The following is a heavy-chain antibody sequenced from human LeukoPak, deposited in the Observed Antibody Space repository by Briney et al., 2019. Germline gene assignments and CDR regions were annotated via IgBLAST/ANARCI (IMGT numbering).Heavy chain of an antibody. CDR1: GFTFSDYY. D-gene: IGHD1-26*01. J-gene: IGHJ4*02. CDR3: AKDEGLVGATSDY. Sequence: GGSLRLSCAASGFTFSDYYMSWIRQAPGKGLEWVSSISGGGGSTYYADSVKGRFTISRDNSKNTLFLQMNSLKAEDTAIYYCAKDEGLVGATSDYWGQGSLVTVSS. CDR2: ISGGGGST. V-gene: IGHV3-23*01.